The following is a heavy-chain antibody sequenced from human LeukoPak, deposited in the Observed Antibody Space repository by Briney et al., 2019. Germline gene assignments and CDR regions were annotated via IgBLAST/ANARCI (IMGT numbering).Heavy chain of an antibody. V-gene: IGHV1-2*02. CDR2: INPNSGGT. J-gene: IGHJ4*02. CDR3: ARDISGFGELPLYYFDY. D-gene: IGHD3-10*01. Sequence: EASVKVSCKASGYTFTGYYMHWVRQAPGQGLEWMGWINPNSGGTNYAQKFQGRVTMTRDTSISTAYMELSRLRSDDTAVYYCARDISGFGELPLYYFDYWGQGTLVTVSS. CDR1: GYTFTGYY.